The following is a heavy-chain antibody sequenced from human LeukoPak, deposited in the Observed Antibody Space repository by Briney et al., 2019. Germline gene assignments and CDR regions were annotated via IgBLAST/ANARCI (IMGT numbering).Heavy chain of an antibody. J-gene: IGHJ4*02. D-gene: IGHD6-13*01. CDR2: IDWDDDK. CDR1: GFSLSTTGMC. Sequence: SGPTLVNPTQTLTLTCTFSGFSLSTTGMCVSWIRQPPGKALEWLARIDWDDDKYYSTSLKTRLTISKDSSKNQVVLTMTNMDPVDTATYYCARYSSSRQFDYWGQGTPVTVSS. CDR3: ARYSSSRQFDY. V-gene: IGHV2-70*11.